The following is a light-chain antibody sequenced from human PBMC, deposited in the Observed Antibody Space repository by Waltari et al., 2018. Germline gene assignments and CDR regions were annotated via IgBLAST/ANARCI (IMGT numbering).Light chain of an antibody. Sequence: EIQMTLSPSTLSASVGDRVTITCRASQSINSWLAWYQQKPGKAPKLLIYKASTLQSGVPSRFSGSGSGTEFTLTISSLQPDDFATYYCQQYNSHSQTFGRGTKLEIK. J-gene: IGKJ2*01. CDR1: QSINSW. V-gene: IGKV1-5*03. CDR2: KAS. CDR3: QQYNSHSQT.